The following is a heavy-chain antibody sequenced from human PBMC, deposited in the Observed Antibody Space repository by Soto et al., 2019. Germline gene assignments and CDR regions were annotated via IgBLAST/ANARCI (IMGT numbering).Heavy chain of an antibody. CDR3: ARDKKHYDFWSGSNWFDP. CDR2: ISSSSSYI. Sequence: KTGGSLRLSCAASGFTFSSYSMNWVRQAPGKGLEWVSSISSSSSYIYYADSVKGRFTISRDNAKNSLYLQMNSLRAEDTAVYYCARDKKHYDFWSGSNWFDPWGQGTLVTVSS. V-gene: IGHV3-21*01. D-gene: IGHD3-3*01. J-gene: IGHJ5*02. CDR1: GFTFSSYS.